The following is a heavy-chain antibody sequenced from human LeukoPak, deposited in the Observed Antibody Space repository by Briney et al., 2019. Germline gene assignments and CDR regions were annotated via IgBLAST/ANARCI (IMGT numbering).Heavy chain of an antibody. CDR3: AGYNYYDSSGYYSSFDY. Sequence: SQTLSLTCTVSGGSISSGGYYWSWIRQHPGKGLEWIGYIYYSGSTYYNPSLKSRVTISVDTSKNQFSLKLSSVTAADTAVYYCAGYNYYDSSGYYSSFDYWGQGTLVTVSS. J-gene: IGHJ4*02. CDR1: GGSISSGGYY. V-gene: IGHV4-31*03. CDR2: IYYSGST. D-gene: IGHD3-22*01.